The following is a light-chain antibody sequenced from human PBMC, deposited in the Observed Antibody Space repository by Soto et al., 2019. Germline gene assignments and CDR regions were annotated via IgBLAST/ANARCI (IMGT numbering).Light chain of an antibody. J-gene: IGKJ2*01. CDR3: QQYDSHPMYT. Sequence: IQMTQSPSTVSAYVGDRVTITCRARQNIVNWLAWYQQKPGKAPNLLIYKTSTLQRGVPSRFSGSGSGTEFTLTISSLQPDDFATYYCQQYDSHPMYTFGQGTKVDNK. CDR1: QNIVNW. V-gene: IGKV1-5*03. CDR2: KTS.